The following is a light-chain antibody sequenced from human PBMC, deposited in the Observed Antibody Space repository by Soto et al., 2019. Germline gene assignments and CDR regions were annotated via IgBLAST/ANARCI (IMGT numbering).Light chain of an antibody. V-gene: IGKV4-1*01. J-gene: IGKJ4*01. CDR1: QSVLVSSMNENC. CDR2: WAS. CDR3: QQCYTPPRT. Sequence: DIVMTQSPASLAVSLGERAAIKCKSSQSVLVSSMNENCLGWYQQKPGQPPKLLIYWASTREPGVPDRFSGSGSGTDFTLTITSLQAEDVAVYYCQQCYTPPRTFGRGTKVEIK.